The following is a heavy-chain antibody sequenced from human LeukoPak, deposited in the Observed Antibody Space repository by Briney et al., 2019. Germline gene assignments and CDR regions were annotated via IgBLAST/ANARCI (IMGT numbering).Heavy chain of an antibody. Sequence: SETLSLTCAVSGYSISSGYYWGWIRQPPGKGLEWIGSIYHSGSTYYNPSLKGRVTISVDTSKNQFSLKLSSVTAADTAVYYCARENHDYGGNFDYWGQGTLVTVSS. D-gene: IGHD4-23*01. V-gene: IGHV4-38-2*02. CDR2: IYHSGST. J-gene: IGHJ4*02. CDR3: ARENHDYGGNFDY. CDR1: GYSISSGYY.